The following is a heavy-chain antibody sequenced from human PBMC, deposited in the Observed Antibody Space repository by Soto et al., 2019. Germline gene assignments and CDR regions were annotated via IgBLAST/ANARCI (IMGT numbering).Heavy chain of an antibody. CDR1: GGSFSGYY. D-gene: IGHD3-9*01. J-gene: IGHJ4*02. CDR2: INHSGST. V-gene: IGHV4-34*01. CDR3: ASYDIWTGIDY. Sequence: SETLSLTCAVYGGSFSGYYWSWIRQPPGKGLEWIGEINHSGSTNYNPSLKSRVTISVDTSKNQFSLKLSSVTAADTAVYYCASYDIWTGIDYWGQGTLVTVSS.